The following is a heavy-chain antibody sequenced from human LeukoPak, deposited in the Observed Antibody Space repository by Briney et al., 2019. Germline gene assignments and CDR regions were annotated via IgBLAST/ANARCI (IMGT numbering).Heavy chain of an antibody. V-gene: IGHV1-69*04. D-gene: IGHD5-18*01. Sequence: SVKVSCKASGGTFSSYAISWVRQAPGQGLEWMGRMIPILGIANYAQKFQGRVTITADKSTSTAYMELSSLRSEDTAVYYCALWIQLWGNFDYWGQGTLVTVSS. CDR3: ALWIQLWGNFDY. J-gene: IGHJ4*02. CDR2: MIPILGIA. CDR1: GGTFSSYA.